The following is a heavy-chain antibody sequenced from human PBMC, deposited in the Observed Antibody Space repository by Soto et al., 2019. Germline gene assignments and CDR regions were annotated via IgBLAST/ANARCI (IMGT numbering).Heavy chain of an antibody. J-gene: IGHJ5*02. CDR1: GGSFSGYF. D-gene: IGHD3-10*01. CDR3: ETIGGATTEIRGSPRKS. Sequence: QVQLQQWGAGLLKPSETLSLTCAVYGGSFSGYFCYWIRQPPGKGLEWIGEINPSGSINYNPSLKSGVTVTVDTSKNQFTLSPSSVTAKDTAVYNCETIGGATTEIRGSPRKSWGQGTLVTVSS. V-gene: IGHV4-34*02. CDR2: INPSGSI.